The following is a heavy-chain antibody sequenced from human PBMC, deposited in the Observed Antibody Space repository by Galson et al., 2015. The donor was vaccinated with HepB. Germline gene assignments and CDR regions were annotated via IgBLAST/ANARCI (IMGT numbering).Heavy chain of an antibody. CDR1: GYTFTGYY. J-gene: IGHJ3*02. CDR3: ARAPDYGGNSGDAFDI. V-gene: IGHV1-2*04. D-gene: IGHD4-23*01. Sequence: SVKVSCKASGYTFTGYYMHWVRQAPGQGLEWMGWINPNSGGTNYAQKFQGWVTMTRDTSISTAYMELSRLRSDDTAVYYCARAPDYGGNSGDAFDIWGQGTMVTVSS. CDR2: INPNSGGT.